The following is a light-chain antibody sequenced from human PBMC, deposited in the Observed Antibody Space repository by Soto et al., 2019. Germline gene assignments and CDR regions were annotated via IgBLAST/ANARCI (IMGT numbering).Light chain of an antibody. CDR3: QQDGSSPRT. CDR2: GAS. J-gene: IGKJ1*01. V-gene: IGKV3-20*01. Sequence: IVLTQSPGALSLSPGERATLSCRTSQSVSSSYLAWYQQKPGQAPRRLIYGASSRATGIPDRFSGRGAGTDFTLTISGREPEDSAVYYCQQDGSSPRTFGQGTKVEVK. CDR1: QSVSSSY.